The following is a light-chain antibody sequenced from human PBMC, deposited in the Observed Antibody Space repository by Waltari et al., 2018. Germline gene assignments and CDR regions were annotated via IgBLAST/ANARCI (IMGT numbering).Light chain of an antibody. J-gene: IGKJ1*01. V-gene: IGKV1-5*03. CDR2: KAS. Sequence: DIQMTQSPSTLYASVGDRVTITCRDSPSLSNWLAWYQQKPGKAPKVLIYKASTLESGVPSRFSGSGSGTEFTLTISSLQPDDFATYYCQQYRNLWTFGQGTKVEIK. CDR1: PSLSNW. CDR3: QQYRNLWT.